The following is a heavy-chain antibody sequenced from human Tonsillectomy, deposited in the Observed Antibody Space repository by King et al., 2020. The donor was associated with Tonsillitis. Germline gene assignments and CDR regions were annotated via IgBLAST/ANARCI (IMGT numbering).Heavy chain of an antibody. D-gene: IGHD3-22*01. Sequence: VQLVESGGGLVKPGGSLRLSCAASGFTFSSYTMNWVRQAPGKGLEWGSSISRSRSYIYYANSVKGRFTISRDNAKNSLYLQMNSLRAEDTAVYYCARAGDSSGYYFSIWGQGTMVTVSS. CDR3: ARAGDSSGYYFSI. CDR1: GFTFSSYT. V-gene: IGHV3-21*01. CDR2: ISRSRSYI. J-gene: IGHJ3*02.